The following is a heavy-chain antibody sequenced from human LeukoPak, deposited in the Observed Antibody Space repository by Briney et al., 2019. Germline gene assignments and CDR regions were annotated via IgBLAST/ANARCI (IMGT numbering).Heavy chain of an antibody. V-gene: IGHV4-61*02. Sequence: SETLSLTCAVSGGSISSGGYSWSWIRQPAGKGLEWIGRIYTSGSTNYNPSPKSRVTMSVDTSKNQFSLKLSSVTAADTAVYYCARAEMATIRNNWFDPWGQGTLVTVSS. CDR1: GGSISSGGYS. CDR2: IYTSGST. J-gene: IGHJ5*02. D-gene: IGHD5-24*01. CDR3: ARAEMATIRNNWFDP.